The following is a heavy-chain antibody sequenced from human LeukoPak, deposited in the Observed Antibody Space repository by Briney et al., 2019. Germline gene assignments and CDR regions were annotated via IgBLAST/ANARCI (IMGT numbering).Heavy chain of an antibody. D-gene: IGHD6-19*01. J-gene: IGHJ4*02. CDR1: GFTFNDYY. V-gene: IGHV3-11*04. Sequence: PGGSLRLSCAASGFTFNDYYMSWIRQGPGKGLEWVSYMSSSGSTIYYADSVKGRFTISRDNAKNSLYLQMNSLRAEDTAVYYCARESRQWLVLGGVDYWGQGTLVTVSS. CDR2: MSSSGSTI. CDR3: ARESRQWLVLGGVDY.